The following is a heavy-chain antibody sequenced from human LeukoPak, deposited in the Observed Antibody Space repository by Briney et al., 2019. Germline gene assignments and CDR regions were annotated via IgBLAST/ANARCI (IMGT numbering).Heavy chain of an antibody. V-gene: IGHV4-30-4*01. J-gene: IGHJ5*02. CDR2: IFYSGST. Sequence: SETLSLTCAVYGGSFSDYYWNWIRQPPGKGLEWIGYIFYSGSTYYNPSLKSRVTILVDTSKNQFSLKLSSVTAADTAVYYCARDFRYDSSGYYLGWFDPWGQGTLVTVSS. CDR3: ARDFRYDSSGYYLGWFDP. D-gene: IGHD3-22*01. CDR1: GGSFSDYY.